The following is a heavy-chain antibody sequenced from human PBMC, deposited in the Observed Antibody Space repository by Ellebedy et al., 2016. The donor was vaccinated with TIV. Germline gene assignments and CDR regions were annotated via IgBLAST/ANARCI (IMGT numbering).Heavy chain of an antibody. J-gene: IGHJ5*02. V-gene: IGHV3-66*01. D-gene: IGHD4-17*01. CDR1: GFTVTSYF. CDR3: ARDPGGGGNYGDNWFDP. Sequence: GESLKISCAASGFTVTSYFMSWVRQAPGKGLEWVSIIYKAGVTNYTDSALGRFTISRDNSENTLYLQLASIRDEDTAVYYCARDPGGGGNYGDNWFDPWGQGTLVTVSS. CDR2: IYKAGVT.